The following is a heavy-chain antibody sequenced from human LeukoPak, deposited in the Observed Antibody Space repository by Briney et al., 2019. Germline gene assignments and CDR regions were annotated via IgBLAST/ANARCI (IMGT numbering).Heavy chain of an antibody. CDR3: ARGIDYYGSGSYNYYYYMDV. Sequence: ASVKVSCKASGYTFTGYYMHWVRQAPGQGLEWMGWINPNSGGTNYAQKLQGRVTMTRDTSISTAYMELSRLRSDDTAVYYCARGIDYYGSGSYNYYYYMDVWGKGTTVTVSS. D-gene: IGHD3-10*01. CDR1: GYTFTGYY. V-gene: IGHV1-2*02. CDR2: INPNSGGT. J-gene: IGHJ6*03.